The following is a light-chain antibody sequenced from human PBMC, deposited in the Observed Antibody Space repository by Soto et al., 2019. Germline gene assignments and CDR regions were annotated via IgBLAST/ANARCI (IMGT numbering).Light chain of an antibody. CDR3: QQYTSYSPYT. CDR2: KAS. J-gene: IGKJ2*01. V-gene: IGKV1-5*03. Sequence: DIQMTQSPSTLSASIGDRVTITCRASQTISSLLAWYQQKPGKAPKLLIYKASTLETGVPSRFSGSGSGTEFTLTIRSLQPDDFATYYCQQYTSYSPYTFGHGTRLEI. CDR1: QTISSL.